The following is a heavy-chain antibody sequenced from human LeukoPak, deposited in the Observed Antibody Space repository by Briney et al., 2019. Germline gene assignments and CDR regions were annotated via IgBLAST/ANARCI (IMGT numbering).Heavy chain of an antibody. J-gene: IGHJ4*02. CDR1: GFTLSSYW. CDR2: IKEDGSEK. Sequence: GGSLRLSCAVSGFTLSSYWMSRVRQSPEKGLEWVANIKEDGSEKYYVDSVKGRFTISRDNAKNSLYLQMNSLRAEDTAVYFCARARATGEFDCWGQGTLVTVSS. V-gene: IGHV3-7*01. D-gene: IGHD1-26*01. CDR3: ARARATGEFDC.